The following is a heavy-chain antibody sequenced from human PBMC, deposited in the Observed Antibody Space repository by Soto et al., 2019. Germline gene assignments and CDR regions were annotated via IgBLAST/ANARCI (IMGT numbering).Heavy chain of an antibody. Sequence: QITLNESGPTQVKPRQTLTLTCTVSGFSITTRGVGVGWLRQSPGKAPEWLALIYWDDDKRYSPSLKSRLTITKDTANNQVVLTMADLDPADTATYYCAHRVLRTVFGLVTTTAIYFDFWGQGTPVAVSS. V-gene: IGHV2-5*02. CDR2: IYWDDDK. J-gene: IGHJ4*02. D-gene: IGHD3-3*01. CDR3: AHRVLRTVFGLVTTTAIYFDF. CDR1: GFSITTRGVG.